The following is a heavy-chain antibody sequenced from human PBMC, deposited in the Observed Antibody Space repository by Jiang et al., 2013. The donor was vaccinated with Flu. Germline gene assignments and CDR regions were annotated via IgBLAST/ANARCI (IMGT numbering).Heavy chain of an antibody. J-gene: IGHJ4*02. D-gene: IGHD6-19*01. Sequence: TFSTYAMHWVRQAPGKGLQWVAVTSYDGRIQSYGDSVKGRFTISRDDSKNTLYLQMNSLRPEDTAVYFCARDSGYSSVGWVPGYWGQGTRVTVSS. CDR3: ARDSGYSSVGWVPGY. V-gene: IGHV3-30*04. CDR2: TSYDGRIQ. CDR1: TFSTYA.